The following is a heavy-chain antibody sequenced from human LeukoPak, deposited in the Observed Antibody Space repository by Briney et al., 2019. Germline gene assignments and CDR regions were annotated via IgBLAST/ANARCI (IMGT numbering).Heavy chain of an antibody. CDR3: ARDSSRDDFWSGYYTAIYYYMDV. J-gene: IGHJ6*03. CDR2: ISSSSSYI. D-gene: IGHD3-3*01. Sequence: PGGSLRLSCAASGFTFSSYSMNWVRQAPGKGLEWVSSISSSSSYIYYADSVKGRFTISRDNAKNSLYPQMNSLRAEDTAVYYCARDSSRDDFWSGYYTAIYYYMDVWGKGTTVTVSS. CDR1: GFTFSSYS. V-gene: IGHV3-21*01.